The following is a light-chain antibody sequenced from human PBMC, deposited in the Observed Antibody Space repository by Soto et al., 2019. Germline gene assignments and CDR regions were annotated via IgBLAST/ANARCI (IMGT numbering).Light chain of an antibody. CDR2: DVS. CDR1: SSDVGAYNL. J-gene: IGLJ3*02. CDR3: SSYTNTSTLV. Sequence: QSVLTQPASVSGSPGQSITISCTGTSSDVGAYNLVSWYQQHPGRAPKLFIFDVSDRPSGVSERFSGSKSGNTASLTISGLQAEDEASYYCSSYTNTSTLVFGGGTKVTVL. V-gene: IGLV2-14*02.